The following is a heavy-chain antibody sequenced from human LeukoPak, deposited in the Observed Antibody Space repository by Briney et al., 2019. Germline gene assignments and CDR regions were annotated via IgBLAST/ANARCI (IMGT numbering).Heavy chain of an antibody. CDR1: GFIFSSAW. V-gene: IGHV3-15*07. CDR3: ITPLPYSAQ. CDR2: IKPKTDGETT. J-gene: IGHJ4*02. D-gene: IGHD2-21*01. Sequence: GGSLRLPCAASGFIFSSAWMNWVRQAPGKGLEWVGRIKPKTDGETTEYAAPVKDRFSISRDDSKSMMYLQMNSLKTEDTAVYYCITPLPYSAQGGQGTLVTVSS.